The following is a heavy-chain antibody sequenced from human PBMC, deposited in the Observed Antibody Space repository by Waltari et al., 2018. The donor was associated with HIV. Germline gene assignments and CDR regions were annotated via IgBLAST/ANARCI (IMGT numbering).Heavy chain of an antibody. D-gene: IGHD2-15*01. J-gene: IGHJ3*02. Sequence: QVQLVQSGAEVKKPGTSVKVSCKASGYTFIDNYIHWVRQAPGQGLEWMGVVNPGSSNTNYAQKFQGRLTMTRDTSTSTGYMELSILRSEDTAIYYCARQGWSEGAFDIWGQGTTVTVSS. CDR3: ARQGWSEGAFDI. CDR1: GYTFIDNY. CDR2: VNPGSSNT. V-gene: IGHV1-46*03.